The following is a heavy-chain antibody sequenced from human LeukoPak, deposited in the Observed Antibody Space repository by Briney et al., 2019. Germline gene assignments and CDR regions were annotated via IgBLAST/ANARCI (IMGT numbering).Heavy chain of an antibody. CDR2: ISAYNGNT. J-gene: IGHJ5*02. CDR1: GYSFTSYG. V-gene: IGHV1-18*01. Sequence: GESLKISCKGTGYSFTSYGLSWVRQAPGQGLEWMGWISAYNGNTNYAQKLQGRVTMTTDTSTSTAYMELRSLRSDDTAVYYCARRIFTGNWFDPWGQGTLVTVSS. CDR3: ARRIFTGNWFDP. D-gene: IGHD1-14*01.